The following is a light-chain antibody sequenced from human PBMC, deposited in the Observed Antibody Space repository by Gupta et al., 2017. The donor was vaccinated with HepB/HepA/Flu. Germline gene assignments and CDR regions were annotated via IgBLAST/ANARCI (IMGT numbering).Light chain of an antibody. Sequence: IVMTQSPATLSVSPEERATLSCRASQGVSTRLAWYQQKPGQALRLLIFDTSTRATGIPARFSGSGSGTEFTLTISSLQSEDFGLYYCQQYNIWPPLTFGGGTKVEIK. V-gene: IGKV3-15*01. CDR1: QGVSTR. CDR2: DTS. CDR3: QQYNIWPPLT. J-gene: IGKJ4*01.